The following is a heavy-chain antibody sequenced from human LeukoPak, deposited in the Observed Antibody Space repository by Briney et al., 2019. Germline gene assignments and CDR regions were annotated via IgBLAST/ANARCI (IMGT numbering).Heavy chain of an antibody. V-gene: IGHV1-2*02. CDR2: INPNSGGT. Sequence: GASVKVSCKASGYTFTGYYMHWVRQAPGQGLEWMGWINPNSGGTNYAQKFQGRVTMTRDTSISTAYMELSRLRSDDTAVYYCARTAPVTPYYFDYWGRGTLVTVSS. CDR3: ARTAPVTPYYFDY. J-gene: IGHJ4*02. CDR1: GYTFTGYY. D-gene: IGHD4-17*01.